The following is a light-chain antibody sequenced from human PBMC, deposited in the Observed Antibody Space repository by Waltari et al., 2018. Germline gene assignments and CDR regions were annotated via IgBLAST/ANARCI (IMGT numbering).Light chain of an antibody. J-gene: IGLJ3*02. Sequence: QLVLTQSPSASASLGASVKLTCTLSSGHSSNIIAWHQRQPEQGPRYLMKGNRDGSHSKGDGVPDRLSGSSSGAERYLTIASLQSEDEADYYCQTGGHGTWVFGGGTKLTVL. V-gene: IGLV4-69*01. CDR3: QTGGHGTWV. CDR2: GNRDGSH. CDR1: SGHSSNI.